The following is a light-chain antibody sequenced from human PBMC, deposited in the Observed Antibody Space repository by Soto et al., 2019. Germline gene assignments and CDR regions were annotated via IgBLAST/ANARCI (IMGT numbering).Light chain of an antibody. CDR3: SSYAGTNTRYL. CDR1: SIDVGAYNF. Sequence: QSVLTQPPSASGSPGQSVTISCTGTSIDVGAYNFVSWYQQHPGRAPKLLIYEVSKRPSGVPDRFSGSKSGNTASLTVSGLQAEDEADYYCSSYAGTNTRYLFGSGTKVTVL. V-gene: IGLV2-8*01. CDR2: EVS. J-gene: IGLJ1*01.